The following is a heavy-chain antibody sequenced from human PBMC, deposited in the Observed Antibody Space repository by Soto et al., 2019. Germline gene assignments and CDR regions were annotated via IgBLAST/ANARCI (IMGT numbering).Heavy chain of an antibody. CDR3: GRLPGSGSIEY. CDR1: GGSISSYY. V-gene: IGHV4-59*01. CDR2: IYYTGST. D-gene: IGHD3-10*01. Sequence: SETLSLTCTVSGGSISSYYWSWIRQPPGRGLEWIGFIYYTGSTKYNPSLNSRVTISVDTSKNQFSLKMSSVTAADTAVYYCGRLPGSGSIEYWGRGTLVTVSS. J-gene: IGHJ2*01.